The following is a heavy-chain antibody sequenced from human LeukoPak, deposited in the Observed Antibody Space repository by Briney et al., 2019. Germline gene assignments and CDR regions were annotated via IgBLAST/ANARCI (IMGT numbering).Heavy chain of an antibody. V-gene: IGHV3-7*01. CDR2: IKQDGSER. D-gene: IGHD5-12*01. J-gene: IGHJ4*02. CDR1: GFTFTKYW. Sequence: GGSLRLSCAASGFTFTKYWMTWVRQAPGKWLEWVANIKQDGSERNYVDTVKGRFIISRDNAKNLLYLQMNSLRAEDTAVYYCARENRAPYDWGQGTLVTVSS. CDR3: ARENRAPYD.